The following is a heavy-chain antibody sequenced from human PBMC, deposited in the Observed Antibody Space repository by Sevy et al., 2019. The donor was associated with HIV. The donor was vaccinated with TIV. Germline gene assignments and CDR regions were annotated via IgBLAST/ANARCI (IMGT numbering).Heavy chain of an antibody. CDR3: ARHTYSYCYSLDY. Sequence: GESLKISCKGSGYSFTSYWIGWVRQIPGKGLEWMGIIYPGDSDTRYSPSFQGQVTISADKSNSTAYLQWSSLKASDTAMYYCARHTYSYCYSLDYWGQGTLVTVSS. CDR2: IYPGDSDT. J-gene: IGHJ4*02. V-gene: IGHV5-51*01. D-gene: IGHD5-18*01. CDR1: GYSFTSYW.